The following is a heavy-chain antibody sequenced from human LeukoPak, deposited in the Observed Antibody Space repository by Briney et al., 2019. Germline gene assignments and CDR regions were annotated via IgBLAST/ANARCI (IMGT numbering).Heavy chain of an antibody. CDR3: ARGRPDTSVPRTYYMDV. CDR1: GYTFTSFD. V-gene: IGHV1-8*01. D-gene: IGHD5-18*01. CDR2: MSPNSGNT. J-gene: IGHJ6*03. Sequence: ASVKVSCKSSGYTFTSFDIFWVRQATGQGLEWMGWMSPNSGNTGSSQKFQGRVTFTRDTSISTSFMELSSLRSEDTAIYYCARGRPDTSVPRTYYMDVWGKGTTVTISS.